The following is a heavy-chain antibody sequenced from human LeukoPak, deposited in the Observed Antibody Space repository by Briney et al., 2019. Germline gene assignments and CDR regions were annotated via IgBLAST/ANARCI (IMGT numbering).Heavy chain of an antibody. Sequence: GGSLRLSCAASGFAFRKYYMSWIRQAPGKGPEWVAYIGASGSARYYRDSVDGRFTISRDNDKNLVYLQMNSLRAEDTAVYYCAKDLRAWYYDPNGQYSSYGMDIWGQGTTVAVSS. J-gene: IGHJ6*02. D-gene: IGHD3-16*01. CDR2: IGASGSAR. CDR3: AKDLRAWYYDPNGQYSSYGMDI. V-gene: IGHV3-11*01. CDR1: GFAFRKYY.